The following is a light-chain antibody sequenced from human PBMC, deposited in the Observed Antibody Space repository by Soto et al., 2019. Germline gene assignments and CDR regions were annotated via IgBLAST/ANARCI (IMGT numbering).Light chain of an antibody. CDR3: QQYGSSPPTYT. Sequence: EIVLTQSPGTLSLSPGERATLSCRASQSVSSSYLAWYQQKPGQSPRLLIYGASSSATGIPDRFSGSGSGTDFTLTISRLEPEDFAVYYCQQYGSSPPTYTFGQGTKLEIK. CDR1: QSVSSSY. CDR2: GAS. V-gene: IGKV3-20*01. J-gene: IGKJ2*01.